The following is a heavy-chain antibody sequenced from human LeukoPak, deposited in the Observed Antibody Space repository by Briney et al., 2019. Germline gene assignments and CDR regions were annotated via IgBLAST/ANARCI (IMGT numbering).Heavy chain of an antibody. CDR3: EGARS. CDR2: INQDGSKK. V-gene: IGHV3-7*01. J-gene: IGHJ5*02. CDR1: GFTFSSYL. Sequence: GGSLRLSCAASGFTFSSYLVNWVRQAPGKGLEWVANINQDGSKKNYVDSVKGRFTISRDNAKNSLYLQMNSLRAEDTAVYYCEGARSWGQGTLVTVSS. D-gene: IGHD4/OR15-4a*01.